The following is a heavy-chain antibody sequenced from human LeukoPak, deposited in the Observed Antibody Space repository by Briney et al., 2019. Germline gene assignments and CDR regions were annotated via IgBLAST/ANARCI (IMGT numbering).Heavy chain of an antibody. CDR3: AREQYSSSWYDY. CDR1: GGSISSYY. D-gene: IGHD6-13*01. J-gene: IGHJ4*02. V-gene: IGHV4-59*01. Sequence: SSETLSLTCTVSGGSISSYYWSWIRQPPGKGLEWIGYIYYSGSTNYNPSLKSRVIISVDTSKNQFSLKLSSVTAADTAVYYCAREQYSSSWYDYWGQGTLVTVSS. CDR2: IYYSGST.